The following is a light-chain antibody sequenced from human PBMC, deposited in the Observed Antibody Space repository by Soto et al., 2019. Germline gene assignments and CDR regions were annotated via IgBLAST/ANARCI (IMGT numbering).Light chain of an antibody. J-gene: IGKJ3*01. CDR2: GAS. V-gene: IGKV3-20*01. CDR1: QSVNSSY. CDR3: QQYGSSPLFT. Sequence: EIVLTQSPGTLSLSPGERATLSCRASQSVNSSYLAWYQQKPCQAPRLLIYGASSRATGIPDTFSGSDSGPDFTLTISRLEPKDFAVYYCQQYGSSPLFTFGPGTRVYIK.